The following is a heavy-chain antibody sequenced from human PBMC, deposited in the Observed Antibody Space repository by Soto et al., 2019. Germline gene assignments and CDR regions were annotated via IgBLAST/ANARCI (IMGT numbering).Heavy chain of an antibody. Sequence: ASVKVSCKASGYTFTSYYMHWVRQAPGQELEWMGIINPSGGSTSYAQKFQGRVTITRDTSASTAYMELSSLRSEDTAVYYCARSLTVTTFYFDYWGQGPLVTVSS. D-gene: IGHD4-17*01. V-gene: IGHV1-46*01. CDR3: ARSLTVTTFYFDY. J-gene: IGHJ4*02. CDR1: GYTFTSYY. CDR2: INPSGGST.